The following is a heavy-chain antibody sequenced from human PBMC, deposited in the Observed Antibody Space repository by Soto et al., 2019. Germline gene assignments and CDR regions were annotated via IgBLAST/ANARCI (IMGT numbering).Heavy chain of an antibody. CDR3: ARVPYCSGGSCYSGYYFDY. Sequence: ASVKVSCKASGYTFTSYYMHWVRQAPGQGLEWMGIINPSGGSTSYAQKFQGRVTMTRDTSTSTVYMELSSLRSEDTAVYYCARVPYCSGGSCYSGYYFDYWGQGTLVTVSS. J-gene: IGHJ4*02. CDR2: INPSGGST. D-gene: IGHD2-15*01. V-gene: IGHV1-46*03. CDR1: GYTFTSYY.